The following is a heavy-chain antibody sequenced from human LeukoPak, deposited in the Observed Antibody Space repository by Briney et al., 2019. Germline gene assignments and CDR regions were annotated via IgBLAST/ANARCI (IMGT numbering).Heavy chain of an antibody. V-gene: IGHV4-59*01. CDR2: IYYSGST. J-gene: IGHJ4*02. CDR1: GGSISSYY. CDR3: ARELYSGYDY. D-gene: IGHD5-12*01. Sequence: PSETLSLTCTVSGGSISSYYWSWIRQPPGKGLEWIGYIYYSGSTNYNPSLKSRVTISVDTSKNQFSLKLSSVTAADTAVYYCARELYSGYDYWGQGTLVTVSS.